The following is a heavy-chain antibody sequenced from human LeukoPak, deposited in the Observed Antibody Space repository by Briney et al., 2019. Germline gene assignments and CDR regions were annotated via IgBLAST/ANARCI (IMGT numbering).Heavy chain of an antibody. CDR3: AKVDRRSDLPYYFDY. CDR2: ISASSGST. V-gene: IGHV3-23*01. J-gene: IGHJ4*02. CDR1: GFTFSSYG. Sequence: GGTLRLSCAASGFTFSSYGMSWVRQAPGKGLEWVSGISASSGSTYYADSVKGRFTISRDNSKNTLFLQMNSLRAEDTAVYYCAKVDRRSDLPYYFDYWGQGTLVTVSS.